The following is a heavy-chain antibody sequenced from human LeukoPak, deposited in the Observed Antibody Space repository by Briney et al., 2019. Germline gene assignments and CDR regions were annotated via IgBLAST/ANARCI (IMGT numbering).Heavy chain of an antibody. D-gene: IGHD4-23*01. CDR2: ISVYNGNT. CDR1: GYTFCIYG. V-gene: IGHV1-18*01. J-gene: IGHJ4*02. Sequence: GASVKVSCKASGYTFCIYGFSWVRQAPGQGLEWMGWISVYNGNTNYAQKFQGRVTMTTDTSTSTAHMELRSLRSDDTAVYYCARQGYSGHSQGAADYWGQGTLVTVSS. CDR3: ARQGYSGHSQGAADY.